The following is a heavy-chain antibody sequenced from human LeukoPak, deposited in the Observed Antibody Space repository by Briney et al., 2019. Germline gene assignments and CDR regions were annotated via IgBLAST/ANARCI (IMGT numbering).Heavy chain of an antibody. CDR1: GGSLSSYY. CDR2: IYYSGSS. V-gene: IGHV4-59*01. J-gene: IGHJ4*02. CDR3: ARGIAAAGTFRY. Sequence: SETLSLTCTVSGGSLSSYYWSWVRQPPGKGLEWIGYIYYSGSSNYNPSLESRVTISVDTSTNQYSLKLSSVTTADTAVYYCARGIAAAGTFRYWGQGTLVTVSS. D-gene: IGHD6-13*01.